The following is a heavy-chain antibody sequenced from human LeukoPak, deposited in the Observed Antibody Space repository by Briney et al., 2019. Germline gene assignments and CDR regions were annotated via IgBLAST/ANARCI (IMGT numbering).Heavy chain of an antibody. CDR3: ARAKEGSYYVLFAFDI. J-gene: IGHJ3*02. D-gene: IGHD1-26*01. V-gene: IGHV4-39*07. Sequence: SETLSLTCTVSGGFISSSSYYWGWIRQPPGKGLEWIGSIYYSGSTYYNPSLKSRVTISVDTSKNQFSLKLSSVTAADTAVYYCARAKEGSYYVLFAFDIWGQGTMVTVSS. CDR2: IYYSGST. CDR1: GGFISSSSYY.